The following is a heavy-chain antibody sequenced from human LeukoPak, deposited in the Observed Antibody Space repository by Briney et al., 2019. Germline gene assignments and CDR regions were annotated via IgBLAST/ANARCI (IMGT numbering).Heavy chain of an antibody. V-gene: IGHV1-69*13. CDR2: IIPILGTA. CDR3: ARDLRRAAAGLDY. CDR1: GGTFSSYA. D-gene: IGHD6-13*01. J-gene: IGHJ4*02. Sequence: SVKVSCKASGGTFSSYAISWVRQAPGQGLEWMGGIIPILGTANYAQKFQGRVTITADESTSTAYMELSSLRSEDTAVYYCARDLRRAAAGLDYWGQGTLVTVSS.